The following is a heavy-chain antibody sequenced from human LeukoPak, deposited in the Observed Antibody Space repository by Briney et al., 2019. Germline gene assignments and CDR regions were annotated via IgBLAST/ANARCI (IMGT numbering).Heavy chain of an antibody. D-gene: IGHD3-10*01. CDR3: ARETRRDYYYYYMDV. CDR1: GFTFSSYA. V-gene: IGHV3-30*04. CDR2: ISYDGSNK. J-gene: IGHJ6*03. Sequence: GGSLRLSCAASGFTFSSYAMHWVRQAPGKGLEWVAVISYDGSNKYYADSVKGRFTISRDNAKNSLYLQMNSLRAEDTAVYYCARETRRDYYYYYMDVWGKGTTVTVSS.